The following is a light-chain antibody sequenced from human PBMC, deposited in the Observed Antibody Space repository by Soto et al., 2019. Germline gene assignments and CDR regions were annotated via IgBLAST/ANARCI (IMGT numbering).Light chain of an antibody. V-gene: IGLV1-40*01. CDR2: GNS. CDR1: SSNIGAGYD. CDR3: QSYDSSLSGSGV. Sequence: SVLTQPPSVSGAPGQRVTISCTGSSSNIGAGYDVHWYQQLPGTAPKLLIYGNSNRPSGVPDRFSGSKSGTSASLAITGLQAEDEADYYCQSYDSSLSGSGVFGTGTKVTVL. J-gene: IGLJ1*01.